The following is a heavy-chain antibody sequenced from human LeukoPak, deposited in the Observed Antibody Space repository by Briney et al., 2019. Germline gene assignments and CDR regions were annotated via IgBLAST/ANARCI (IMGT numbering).Heavy chain of an antibody. J-gene: IGHJ1*01. CDR2: IKQDGTEK. CDR1: GFTFTTYW. V-gene: IGHV3-7*04. Sequence: GGSLRLSCAASGFTFTTYWMSWVRQPPGKGLEWVANIKQDGTEKYYVDSVKGRFTISRDNAKNSLYLQMNSLRAEDTAVYYCARGKEKQHEHWGQGTLVTVSS. D-gene: IGHD6-13*01. CDR3: ARGKEKQHEH.